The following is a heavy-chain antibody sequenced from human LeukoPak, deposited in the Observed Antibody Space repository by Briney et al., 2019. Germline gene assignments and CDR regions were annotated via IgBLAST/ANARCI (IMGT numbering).Heavy chain of an antibody. CDR3: AKGVRAVAGTSWPN. CDR1: GFTFSSYA. CDR2: FSVSGGST. V-gene: IGHV3-23*01. J-gene: IGHJ4*02. D-gene: IGHD6-19*01. Sequence: GGSLRLSCAASGFTFSSYAMSWVRQAPGKGLEWVSAFSVSGGSTYFADSLKGRFTISRDNPKNTLYLQLNSLRAEDTAVYYCAKGVRAVAGTSWPNWGQGTLVTVSS.